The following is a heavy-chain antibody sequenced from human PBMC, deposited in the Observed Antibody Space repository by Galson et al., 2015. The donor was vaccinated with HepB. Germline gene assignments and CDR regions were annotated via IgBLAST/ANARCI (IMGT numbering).Heavy chain of an antibody. CDR1: GVTFSSHA. D-gene: IGHD3-22*01. Sequence: SVKVSCKASGVTFSSHAISWVRQAPGHGLEWMGGIITMFRTANYAQKFQGRVTITADESTTTVYMELSSLTSEDTAVYYCARQYDNSGFYAYWGQGTLVTVSS. J-gene: IGHJ4*02. CDR3: ARQYDNSGFYAY. V-gene: IGHV1-69*13. CDR2: IITMFRTA.